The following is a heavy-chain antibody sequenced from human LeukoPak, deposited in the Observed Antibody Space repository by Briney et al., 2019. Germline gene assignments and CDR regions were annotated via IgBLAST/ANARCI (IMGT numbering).Heavy chain of an antibody. D-gene: IGHD1-26*01. CDR1: GGTFTSYA. J-gene: IGHJ5*02. CDR2: IIPISGTT. Sequence: EASVKVSCKTSGGTFTSYAITWVRQAPGQGLEWMGKIIPISGTTNYAQKFQGGVTFTADESTSTAYMELSSLRSEDTALYYCARKLRLGGNWFDPWGQGTLVTVSS. CDR3: ARKLRLGGNWFDP. V-gene: IGHV1-69*13.